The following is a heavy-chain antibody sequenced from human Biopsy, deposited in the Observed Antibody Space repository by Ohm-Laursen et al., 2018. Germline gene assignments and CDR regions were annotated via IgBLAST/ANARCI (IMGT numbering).Heavy chain of an antibody. CDR2: ISASDDSK. D-gene: IGHD2-8*01. J-gene: IGHJ5*02. V-gene: IGHV3-23*01. CDR1: GSTFTNYA. CDR3: ATGPVQMVYANLRGEFAS. Sequence: SLSLSCAASGSTFTNYAMSWVCQAPRKGLEWVSSISASDDSKSYGDSVQGRFTISRESSTNTLYLQMNSLRADDTAVYYCATGPVQMVYANLRGEFASWGQGALVTVSS.